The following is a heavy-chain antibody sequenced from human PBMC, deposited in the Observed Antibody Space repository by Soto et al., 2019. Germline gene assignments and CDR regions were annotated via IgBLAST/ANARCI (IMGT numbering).Heavy chain of an antibody. Sequence: ASVKVSCKASGYTFTSYGISWVRQAPGQGLEWMGWISAYNGNTNYAQKLQGRVTMTTDTSTSTAYMELRSLRSDDTAVYYCARDRRYSGSQSPGDYWGQGTLVTVSS. J-gene: IGHJ4*02. CDR1: GYTFTSYG. CDR3: ARDRRYSGSQSPGDY. D-gene: IGHD1-26*01. CDR2: ISAYNGNT. V-gene: IGHV1-18*01.